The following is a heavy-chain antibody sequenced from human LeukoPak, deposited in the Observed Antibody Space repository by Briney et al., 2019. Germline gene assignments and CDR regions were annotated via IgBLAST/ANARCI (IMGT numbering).Heavy chain of an antibody. CDR1: GFTFSRYG. CDR3: AKEIVVVPAAIWVGFDY. J-gene: IGHJ4*02. V-gene: IGHV3-30*02. Sequence: GGSLRLSCAACGFTFSRYGMHWVRQAPGKGLEWVTFIRYDGSNKYYADSVKGRFTSSRDNFKNTLYLQMNSLRAEDTAVYYCAKEIVVVPAAIWVGFDYWGQGTLVTVSS. D-gene: IGHD2-2*02. CDR2: IRYDGSNK.